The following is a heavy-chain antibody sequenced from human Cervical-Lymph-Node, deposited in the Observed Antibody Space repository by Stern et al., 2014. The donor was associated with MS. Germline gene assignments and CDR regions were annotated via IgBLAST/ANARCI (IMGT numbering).Heavy chain of an antibody. V-gene: IGHV4-4*02. CDR3: ARGLVGYKSFYYFDY. CDR1: GGSISSSNW. Sequence: QVKLQESGPGLVKPSGTLSLTCAVSGGSISSSNWWSWVRQPPGKGPEWIGEIYPSGSANYNPSLKSRITISVDQSTNQFYLQLSSLTAADTAVYYCARGLVGYKSFYYFDYWGQGTLVTVSS. J-gene: IGHJ4*02. D-gene: IGHD5-24*01. CDR2: IYPSGSA.